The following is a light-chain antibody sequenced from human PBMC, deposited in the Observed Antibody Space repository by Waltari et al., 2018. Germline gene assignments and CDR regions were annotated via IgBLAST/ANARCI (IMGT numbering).Light chain of an antibody. Sequence: QSVLTPTPSASGTPGQRVTISCSGSSSNLGSQYLYWYPQLPRTAPKLLIYKNEQRPSGVPDRFSGSKSGTSASLAISGLRSEDEADYYCATWDDRLSGWLFGGGTKLTAL. V-gene: IGLV1-47*01. CDR2: KNE. CDR3: ATWDDRLSGWL. J-gene: IGLJ3*02. CDR1: SSNLGSQY.